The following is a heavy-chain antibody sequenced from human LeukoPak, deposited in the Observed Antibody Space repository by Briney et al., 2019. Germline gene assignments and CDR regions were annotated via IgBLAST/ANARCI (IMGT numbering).Heavy chain of an antibody. J-gene: IGHJ4*02. CDR1: GYTFTSYG. D-gene: IGHD3-9*01. V-gene: IGHV1-18*04. CDR3: AGDSLGPWGILTPFDY. Sequence: GASVKVSCKASGYTFTSYGISWVRQAPGQGLEWMGWISAYNGNTNYAQKLQGRVTMTTDTSTSTAYMELRSLRSDDTAVYYCAGDSLGPWGILTPFDYWGQGTLVTVSS. CDR2: ISAYNGNT.